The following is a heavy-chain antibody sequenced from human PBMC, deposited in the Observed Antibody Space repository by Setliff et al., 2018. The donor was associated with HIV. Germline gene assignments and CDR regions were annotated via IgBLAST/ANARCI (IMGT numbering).Heavy chain of an antibody. CDR2: IRSRTLSRTT. D-gene: IGHD1-7*01. Sequence: GGSLRLSCTASGFIFGDFPLAWVRQAPGKGLEWVGFIRSRTLSRTTEYAASVKGRFTISRDDSKNIAYLQMNSLKTEDTAVYYCTRRNSGDAFDFWGQGTMVT. CDR3: TRRNSGDAFDF. CDR1: GFIFGDFP. V-gene: IGHV3-49*04. J-gene: IGHJ3*01.